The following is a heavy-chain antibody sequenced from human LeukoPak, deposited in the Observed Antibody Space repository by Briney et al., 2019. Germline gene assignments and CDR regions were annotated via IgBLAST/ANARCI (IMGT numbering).Heavy chain of an antibody. J-gene: IGHJ5*02. Sequence: GSLRLSCAASGFTFDDYGMSWVRQAPGKGLEWVSGINWNGGSTGYADSVKGRFTISRDNAKNSLYLQMNSLRAEDTALYYCARVGGYYDILTGYSPNWFDPWGQGTLVTVSS. CDR3: ARVGGYYDILTGYSPNWFDP. V-gene: IGHV3-20*04. CDR2: INWNGGST. D-gene: IGHD3-9*01. CDR1: GFTFDDYG.